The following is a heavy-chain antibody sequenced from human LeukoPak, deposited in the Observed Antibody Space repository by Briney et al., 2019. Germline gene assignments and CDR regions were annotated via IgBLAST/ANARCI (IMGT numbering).Heavy chain of an antibody. CDR1: GGSISSRGFF. V-gene: IGHV4-39*01. Sequence: SETLSLTCTVSGGSISSRGFFWGWIRQPPGKGPEWIGSVYYSGATYYNSSLKSRVTISVDTSKNHFSLELSSVTAADTAVYYCARLSCSDTICPTLPYNHFDPWGQGTLVTVSS. J-gene: IGHJ5*02. CDR2: VYYSGAT. D-gene: IGHD2-15*01. CDR3: ARLSCSDTICPTLPYNHFDP.